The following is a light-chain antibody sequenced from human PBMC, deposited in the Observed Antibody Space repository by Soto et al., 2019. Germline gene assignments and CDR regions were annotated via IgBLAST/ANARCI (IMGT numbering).Light chain of an antibody. CDR1: SRDVGGYKY. CDR3: SSKTSSVTVA. CDR2: EVS. V-gene: IGLV2-14*01. J-gene: IGLJ2*01. Sequence: QSALTQPASVSGSPGQSITISCTGSSRDVGGYKYVSWYQHHPGTAPKLILYEVSNRPSGISDRFSGSKSGNTASLTISGLQAADEAVYYCSSKTSSVTVAFGGGTKLTVL.